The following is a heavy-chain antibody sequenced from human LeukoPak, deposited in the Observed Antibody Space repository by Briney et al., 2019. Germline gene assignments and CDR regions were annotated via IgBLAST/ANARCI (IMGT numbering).Heavy chain of an antibody. V-gene: IGHV3-23*01. Sequence: PGGSLRLSCAASGFTLSSYAMSWVRQAPGKGLEWVSAISGSGGSTYYADSVKGRFTISRDNSKNTLYLQMNSLRAEDTAVYYCATHRRGSSGFYFDYWGQGTLVTVSS. J-gene: IGHJ4*02. CDR1: GFTLSSYA. CDR2: ISGSGGST. D-gene: IGHD6-6*01. CDR3: ATHRRGSSGFYFDY.